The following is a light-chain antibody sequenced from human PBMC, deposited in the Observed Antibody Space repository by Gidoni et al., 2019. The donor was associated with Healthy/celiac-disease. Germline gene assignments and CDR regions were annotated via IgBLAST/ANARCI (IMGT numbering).Light chain of an antibody. CDR3: QKYGSALWT. Sequence: DIVLTQSPGTLSLSPGERATLSCMDSQSVSSSYLAWYQQKPGQAPRLLIYGASSRATVIPDRFSGSGSGTEFTITISRLEPEDCAGYYCQKYGSALWTFGQGTKVEIK. V-gene: IGKV3-20*01. CDR2: GAS. CDR1: QSVSSSY. J-gene: IGKJ1*01.